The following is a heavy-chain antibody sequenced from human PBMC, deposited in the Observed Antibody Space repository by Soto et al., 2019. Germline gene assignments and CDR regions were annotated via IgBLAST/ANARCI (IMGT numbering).Heavy chain of an antibody. CDR1: GGAFSSYT. V-gene: IGHV1-69*02. Sequence: QVQLVQSGAEVKKPGSSVKVSCKASGGAFSSYTISWVRQAPGQGLEWMGRIIPILGIANYAQKFQGRVTITADKSTRTAYMELSSLRSEDTAVYYCARVSYYYGSGSYGADDYWGQGTLVTVSS. J-gene: IGHJ4*02. D-gene: IGHD3-10*01. CDR3: ARVSYYYGSGSYGADDY. CDR2: IIPILGIA.